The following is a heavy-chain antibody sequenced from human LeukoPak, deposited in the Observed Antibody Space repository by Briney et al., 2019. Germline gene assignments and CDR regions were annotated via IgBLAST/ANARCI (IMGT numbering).Heavy chain of an antibody. J-gene: IGHJ5*02. CDR2: ISGSGGST. CDR3: AKDRPGATADNWFDP. Sequence: GGSLRLSCAASGFTFSSYAMSWVRQAPGKGLEWVSAISGSGGSTYYADSVKGRFTVSRDNSKNTLYLQMNSLRAEDTAVYYCAKDRPGATADNWFDPWSQGTLVTVSS. D-gene: IGHD1-26*01. CDR1: GFTFSSYA. V-gene: IGHV3-23*01.